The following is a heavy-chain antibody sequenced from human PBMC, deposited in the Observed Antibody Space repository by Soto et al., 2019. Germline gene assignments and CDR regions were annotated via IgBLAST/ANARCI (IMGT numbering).Heavy chain of an antibody. V-gene: IGHV1-69*06. J-gene: IGHJ4*02. Sequence: QVRLVQSGAEVKKPGSSVKLSCKVSGGNSNSYSIAWVRQAPGQGLQWLGTIVPLSGTPNHAHKFQGRVAITADTSTNTAYLELSSLRYEDTAIYYCARDWRQMSRGGFFDYWGQGSLVTISS. CDR2: IVPLSGTP. CDR1: GGNSNSYS. D-gene: IGHD3-3*01. CDR3: ARDWRQMSRGGFFDY.